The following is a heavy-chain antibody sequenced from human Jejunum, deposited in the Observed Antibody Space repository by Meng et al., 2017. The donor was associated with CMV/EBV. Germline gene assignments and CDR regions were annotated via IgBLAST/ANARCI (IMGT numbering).Heavy chain of an antibody. CDR2: ISWNSGNI. J-gene: IGHJ4*02. V-gene: IGHV3-9*01. D-gene: IGHD6-19*01. CDR3: AKEASVSGIAQFFDH. CDR1: FTFENYV. Sequence: FTFENYVMHWVRQAPGKGLGWVSGISWNSGNIGYADSVKGRFTISRDNTKNSLYLQMDSLKTEDTALYYCAKEASVSGIAQFFDHWGQGTLVTVSS.